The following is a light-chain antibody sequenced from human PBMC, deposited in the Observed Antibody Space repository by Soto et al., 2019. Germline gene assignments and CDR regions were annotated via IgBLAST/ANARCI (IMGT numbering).Light chain of an antibody. J-gene: IGKJ1*01. CDR2: GAS. Sequence: EIVLTQSPGTLSLSPGERATLSCRASQSVTSSYLVWYQQRPGQAPRLLIYGASSRATGIPDRFSGSGSGTDFTLTISRLEPEDFAVYYCPPYGSSPKTFGQGTKVEVQ. CDR1: QSVTSSY. V-gene: IGKV3-20*01. CDR3: PPYGSSPKT.